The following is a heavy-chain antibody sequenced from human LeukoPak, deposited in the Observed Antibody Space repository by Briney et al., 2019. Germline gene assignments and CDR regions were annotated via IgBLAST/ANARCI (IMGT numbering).Heavy chain of an antibody. D-gene: IGHD6-13*01. Sequence: ASVKVSCKTSGYTFTGYYMHWVRQAPGQGLEWMGWINPNSGGTNYAQKFQGRVTMTRDTSISTAYMELSRLRSDDTAVYYCARSKKYSSSWYHWGQGTLVTVSS. J-gene: IGHJ5*02. V-gene: IGHV1-2*02. CDR2: INPNSGGT. CDR1: GYTFTGYY. CDR3: ARSKKYSSSWYH.